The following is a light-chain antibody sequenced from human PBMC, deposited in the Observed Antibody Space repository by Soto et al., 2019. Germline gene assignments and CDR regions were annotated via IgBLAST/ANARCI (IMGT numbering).Light chain of an antibody. Sequence: QSALTQPASVSGSPGQSITISCTGTSSDVGGYNYVSWYQQHPGKAPKLMIYDVSNRPSGVSNRFSGSKSGNTASLTISGVQPEDEADYYCNSYTSSSTLVFGGGTKVTVL. V-gene: IGLV2-14*01. J-gene: IGLJ2*01. CDR3: NSYTSSSTLV. CDR2: DVS. CDR1: SSDVGGYNY.